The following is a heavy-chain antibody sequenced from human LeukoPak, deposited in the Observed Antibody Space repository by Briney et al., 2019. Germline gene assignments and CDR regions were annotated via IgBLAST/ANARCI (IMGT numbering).Heavy chain of an antibody. Sequence: ASVKVSCKASGYTFTSYDINWVRQATGQGLEWMGWMNPNSGNTGYAQKFQGRVTITRNTSISTAYMELSSLRSEDTAVYYCARAPRRIRAVAGPSYSHRAYYMDVWGKGTTVTVSS. D-gene: IGHD6-19*01. CDR1: GYTFTSYD. V-gene: IGHV1-8*03. CDR2: MNPNSGNT. CDR3: ARAPRRIRAVAGPSYSHRAYYMDV. J-gene: IGHJ6*03.